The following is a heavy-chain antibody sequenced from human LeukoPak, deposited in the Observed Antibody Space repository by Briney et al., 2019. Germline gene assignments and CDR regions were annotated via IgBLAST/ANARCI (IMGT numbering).Heavy chain of an antibody. V-gene: IGHV3-72*01. CDR2: IRNKANGYTT. CDR1: GFTFSPHY. D-gene: IGHD3-10*01. J-gene: IGHJ4*02. Sequence: GGSLRLSCAASGFTFSPHYMDWVRQSPGQGLEWVGLIRNKANGYTTIYAASVKGRFIISRDDSKNSVYLQMDSLKTEDTAVYYCGDLGSAGTDHWGQGTLVTVSS. CDR3: GDLGSAGTDH.